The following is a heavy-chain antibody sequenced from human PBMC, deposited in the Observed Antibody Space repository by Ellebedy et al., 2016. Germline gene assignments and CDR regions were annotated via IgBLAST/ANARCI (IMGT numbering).Heavy chain of an antibody. CDR2: IKQDGSEK. CDR3: ARGGIGYAFDI. CDR1: GFTFSSYW. Sequence: GESLKISXAASGFTFSSYWMSWVRQAPGKGLEWVANIKQDGSEKYYVDSVKGRFTISRDNAKNSLYLQMNSLRAEDTAVYYCARGGIGYAFDIWGQGTMVTVSS. D-gene: IGHD2/OR15-2a*01. V-gene: IGHV3-7*03. J-gene: IGHJ3*02.